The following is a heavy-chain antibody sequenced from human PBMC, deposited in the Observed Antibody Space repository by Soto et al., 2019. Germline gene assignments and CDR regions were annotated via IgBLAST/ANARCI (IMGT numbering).Heavy chain of an antibody. D-gene: IGHD3-10*01. CDR2: IYSGGST. CDR1: GFTVSSNY. V-gene: IGHV3-53*04. Sequence: GGSLRLSCAASGFTVSSNYMSWVRQAPGKGLEWVSVIYSGGSTYYADSVKGRFTISRHNSKNTLYLQMNSLRAEDTAVYYCARVRLYYGSGSYAFDIWGQGTMVTVSS. CDR3: ARVRLYYGSGSYAFDI. J-gene: IGHJ3*02.